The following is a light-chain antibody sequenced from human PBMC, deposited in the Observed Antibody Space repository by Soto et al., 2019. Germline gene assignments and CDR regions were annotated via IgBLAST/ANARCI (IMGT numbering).Light chain of an antibody. CDR1: QDIINY. V-gene: IGKV1-33*01. J-gene: IGKJ5*01. CDR2: DAS. CDR3: HQYDHPPIT. Sequence: IVMTEGPCFLTAYVGDRVTISCQASQDIINYLNWYQQKPGKAPRLLLYDASSLETGVPSRFSGSGSGTDFTFTISSLQAEDMPTYYCHQYDHPPITFGQGTGLEIK.